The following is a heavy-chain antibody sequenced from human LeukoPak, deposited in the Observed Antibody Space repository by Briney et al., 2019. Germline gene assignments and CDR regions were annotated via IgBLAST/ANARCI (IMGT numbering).Heavy chain of an antibody. CDR3: AGLPLAAAGRGYYYYYGMDV. CDR2: INHSGST. V-gene: IGHV4-34*01. D-gene: IGHD6-13*01. CDR1: GGSFSGYY. J-gene: IGHJ6*02. Sequence: SETLSLTCAVYGGSFSGYYWSWIRQPPGKGLEWIGEINHSGSTNYNPSLKSRVTISVDTSKNQFSLKLSSVTAADTAVYYCAGLPLAAAGRGYYYYYGMDVWGQGTTVTVSS.